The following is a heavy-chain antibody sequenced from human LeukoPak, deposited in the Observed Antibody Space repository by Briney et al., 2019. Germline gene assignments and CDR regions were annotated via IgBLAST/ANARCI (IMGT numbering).Heavy chain of an antibody. V-gene: IGHV4-31*03. CDR3: ARERDYYDSSGYY. D-gene: IGHD3-22*01. CDR1: GGSISSDGYY. Sequence: PSEALSLTCTVSGGSISSDGYYGSWIRQHPGKGLEWIGYIYYSGSTYYNPSLKSRVTISVDTSKNQFSLKLSSVTAADTAVYYCARERDYYDSSGYYWGQGTLVTVSS. J-gene: IGHJ4*02. CDR2: IYYSGST.